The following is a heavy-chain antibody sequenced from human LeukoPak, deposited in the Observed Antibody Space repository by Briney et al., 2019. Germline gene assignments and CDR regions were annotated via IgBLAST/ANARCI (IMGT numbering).Heavy chain of an antibody. D-gene: IGHD1-26*01. CDR3: ARDGVAELMSALDY. J-gene: IGHJ4*02. CDR1: GFTFSSYA. Sequence: GGSLRLSCAASGFTFSSYAMSWVRQAPGKGLEWVSFISSSSTYIYYADSLKGRFTISRDNAKNSLYLQMNSLRAEDTAVYYCARDGVAELMSALDYWGQGILVTVSS. CDR2: ISSSSTYI. V-gene: IGHV3-21*06.